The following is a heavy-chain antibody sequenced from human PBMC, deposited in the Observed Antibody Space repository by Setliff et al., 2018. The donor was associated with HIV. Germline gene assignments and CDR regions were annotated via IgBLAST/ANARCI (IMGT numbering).Heavy chain of an antibody. J-gene: IGHJ4*02. CDR1: GGSISSGAYY. V-gene: IGHV4-39*01. CDR3: ARHPSYSSDHPPLYFDY. Sequence: SETLSLTCTFSGGSISSGAYYWGWIRQPPGKGLEWIGSIYYSGRTYYNPSLKSRLTISVDTFKNHFSLTLNSVTAADTAVYYCARHPSYSSDHPPLYFDYWGQGTLVTAPQ. D-gene: IGHD6-19*01. CDR2: IYYSGRT.